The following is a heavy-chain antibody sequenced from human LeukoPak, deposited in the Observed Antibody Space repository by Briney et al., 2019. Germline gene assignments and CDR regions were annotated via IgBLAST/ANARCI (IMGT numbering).Heavy chain of an antibody. J-gene: IGHJ4*02. D-gene: IGHD6-13*01. CDR2: IYYSGST. V-gene: IGHV4-59*08. Sequence: SETLSLTCTVSGGSISSYYWSWIRQPPGKGLEWIGYIYYSGSTNYNPSLKSRVTISVDTSKNQFSLKLSSVTAADTAVYYCARAGIAAAGRFDYWGQGTLVTVSS. CDR1: GGSISSYY. CDR3: ARAGIAAAGRFDY.